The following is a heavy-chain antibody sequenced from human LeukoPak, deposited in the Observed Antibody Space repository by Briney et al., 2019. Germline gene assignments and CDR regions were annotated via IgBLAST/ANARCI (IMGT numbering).Heavy chain of an antibody. J-gene: IGHJ1*01. CDR3: ARGYCSGGSCYLYFQH. D-gene: IGHD2-15*01. Sequence: SETLSLTCAVYGASFSGYYWSWIRQPPGRGLEWIGEINHSGSTNYNPSLKSRVTISVDTSKNQFSLKLSSVTAADTAVYYCARGYCSGGSCYLYFQHWGQVTLVTVSS. CDR2: INHSGST. CDR1: GASFSGYY. V-gene: IGHV4-34*01.